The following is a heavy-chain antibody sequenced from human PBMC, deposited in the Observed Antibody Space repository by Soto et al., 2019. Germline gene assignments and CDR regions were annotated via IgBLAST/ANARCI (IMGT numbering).Heavy chain of an antibody. Sequence: GGSLRLSCAASGFTFSNYGMHWVRQAPGKGLKWVAVISYDGSNKYYADSVKGRFTISRDNSKNMLYLQMNSLRAEDTAVYYCAKDFYSRYTPSYYYYGMDVWGQGTTVTVS. CDR1: GFTFSNYG. J-gene: IGHJ6*02. CDR2: ISYDGSNK. D-gene: IGHD4-4*01. V-gene: IGHV3-30*18. CDR3: AKDFYSRYTPSYYYYGMDV.